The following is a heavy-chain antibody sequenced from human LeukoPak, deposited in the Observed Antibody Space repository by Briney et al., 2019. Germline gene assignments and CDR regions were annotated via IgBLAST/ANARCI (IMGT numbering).Heavy chain of an antibody. CDR1: GGSFSGYY. CDR2: INHSGST. J-gene: IGHJ4*02. CDR3: ARLVDY. V-gene: IGHV4-34*01. Sequence: SETLSLTCAVYGGSFSGYYWSWIRQPPGKGLEWIGEINHSGSTNYNPSLKSRVTISVDTSKNQFSLKLSSVTAADTAVYYCARLVDYWGQGTLVTVSS.